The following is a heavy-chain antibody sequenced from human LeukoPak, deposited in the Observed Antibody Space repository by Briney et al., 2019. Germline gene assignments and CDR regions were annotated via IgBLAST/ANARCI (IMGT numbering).Heavy chain of an antibody. D-gene: IGHD6-13*01. CDR2: IYTSGST. J-gene: IGHJ4*02. Sequence: SQTLSLTCTVSGGSISSGGYYWSWIRQPAGKGLEWIGRIYTSGSTNYNPSLKSRVTMSVDTSKNQFSLKLSSVTAADTAVYYCARDSSSWAIDYWGQGTLVTVSS. V-gene: IGHV4-61*02. CDR1: GGSISSGGYY. CDR3: ARDSSSWAIDY.